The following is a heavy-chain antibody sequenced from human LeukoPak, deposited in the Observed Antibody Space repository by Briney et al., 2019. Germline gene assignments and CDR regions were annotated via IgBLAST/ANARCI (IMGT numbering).Heavy chain of an antibody. CDR2: IIPIFGTA. J-gene: IGHJ4*02. CDR3: ARDLDTAMVGADY. V-gene: IGHV1-69*05. Sequence: SVKVSCKASGGTFSSYAISWVRQAPGQGLEWMGGIIPIFGTANYAQKFQGRVTITTDESTSTAYMELSSLRSEDTAVYYCARDLDTAMVGADYWGQGTLVTVSS. D-gene: IGHD5-18*01. CDR1: GGTFSSYA.